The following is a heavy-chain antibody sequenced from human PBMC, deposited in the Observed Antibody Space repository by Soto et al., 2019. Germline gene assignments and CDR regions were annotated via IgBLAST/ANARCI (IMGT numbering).Heavy chain of an antibody. CDR1: GFTFSSYA. CDR3: AKDSIMITFGGVIDFDY. J-gene: IGHJ4*02. D-gene: IGHD3-16*02. V-gene: IGHV3-23*01. Sequence: RGSLRLSGAASGFTFSSYAMSWVRQAPGKGLEWVSAISGSGGSTYYADSVKGRFTISRDNSKNTLYLQMNSLRAEDTAVYYCAKDSIMITFGGVIDFDYWGQGTLVTVSS. CDR2: ISGSGGST.